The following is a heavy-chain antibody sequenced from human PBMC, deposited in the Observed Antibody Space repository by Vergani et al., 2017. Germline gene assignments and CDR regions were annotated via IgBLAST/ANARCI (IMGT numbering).Heavy chain of an antibody. CDR3: AKDRGKTGLVFDY. Sequence: EVQLLQSGGGVIQPGGSVRLSCAASGFTFSACPMTWVRQAPGKGLEWVSAISARYPSTYYADSVKGRFTISRDNSKNTLYLYMNSLRAEDTAVYYCAKDRGKTGLVFDYWGQGTLVTVSS. D-gene: IGHD2-2*01. CDR2: ISARYPST. CDR1: GFTFSACP. J-gene: IGHJ4*02. V-gene: IGHV3-23*01.